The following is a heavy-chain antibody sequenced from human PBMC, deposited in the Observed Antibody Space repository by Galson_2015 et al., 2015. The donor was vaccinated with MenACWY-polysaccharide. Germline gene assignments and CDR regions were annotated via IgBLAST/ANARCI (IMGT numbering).Heavy chain of an antibody. Sequence: QSGAEVKKPGESLKISCKGSGYSFSSYWIGWVRQMPGKGLEWMGIIYPGDSDTRYSPSFQGQVTISVDRSISTAYLQWSSLKASDTAVYYCARRAYCIGHCPNWFDPWGQGTLVTVSS. CDR3: ARRAYCIGHCPNWFDP. D-gene: IGHD2-21*01. V-gene: IGHV5-51*01. J-gene: IGHJ5*02. CDR1: GYSFSSYW. CDR2: IYPGDSDT.